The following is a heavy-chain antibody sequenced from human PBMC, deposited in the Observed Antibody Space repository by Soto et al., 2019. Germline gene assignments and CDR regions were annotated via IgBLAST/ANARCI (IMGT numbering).Heavy chain of an antibody. CDR1: GFTFSSYA. CDR3: AKSRVFIGAIVTLLDS. CDR2: ISNNSDTA. D-gene: IGHD3-16*02. Sequence: GGSLRLSCATSGFTFSSYAMVWVRQAAEKGLEWVASISNNSDTAYYADSVKGRFTISRGNSENTLNLQMNGLRADDTSLYFCAKSRVFIGAIVTLLDSWGQGTQVTVSS. V-gene: IGHV3-23*01. J-gene: IGHJ4*02.